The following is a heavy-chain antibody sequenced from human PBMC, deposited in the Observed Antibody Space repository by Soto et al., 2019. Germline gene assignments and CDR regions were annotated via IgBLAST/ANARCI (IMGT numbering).Heavy chain of an antibody. Sequence: QVQLVQSGAEVKKPGASVKVSCKASGYTFTSYGISWVRQAPGQGLEWMGWISAYNGNTNYAQKLQGRVTMTTDTSTSTAYMKLRSLRSDDTAVYYCASRGYCSSTSCPKGAFDIWGQGTMVTVSS. CDR1: GYTFTSYG. CDR2: ISAYNGNT. V-gene: IGHV1-18*01. CDR3: ASRGYCSSTSCPKGAFDI. J-gene: IGHJ3*02. D-gene: IGHD2-2*01.